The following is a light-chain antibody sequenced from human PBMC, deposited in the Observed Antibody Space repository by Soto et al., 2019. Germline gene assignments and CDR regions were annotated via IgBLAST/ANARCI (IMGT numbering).Light chain of an antibody. J-gene: IGKJ1*01. CDR1: QSVSSGY. CDR2: GTS. V-gene: IGKV3-20*01. CDR3: QQYGGSRWT. Sequence: DIVLTQSPGTLSLSPGERATLSCWASQSVSSGYFAWYQQRPGQPPRLLIYGTSSRATGIPDRFSGSGSGTDFTLTISSLDPEDFAVYYCQQYGGSRWTFGQGTKVDIK.